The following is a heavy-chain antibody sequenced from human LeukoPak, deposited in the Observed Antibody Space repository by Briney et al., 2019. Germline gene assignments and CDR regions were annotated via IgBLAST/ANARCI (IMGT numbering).Heavy chain of an antibody. J-gene: IGHJ6*04. CDR3: ARETAAGFYYGMDV. V-gene: IGHV4-34*01. D-gene: IGHD6-13*01. CDR2: INHSGST. Sequence: SETLSLTCAVYGGSFSGYYWSWIRQPPGEGLEWIGEINHSGSTNYNPSLKSRVTISVDTSKNQFSLKLSSVTAADTAVYYCARETAAGFYYGMDVWGKGTTVTVSS. CDR1: GGSFSGYY.